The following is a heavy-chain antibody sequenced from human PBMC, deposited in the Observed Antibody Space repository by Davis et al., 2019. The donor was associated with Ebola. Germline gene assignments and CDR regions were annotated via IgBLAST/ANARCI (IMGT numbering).Heavy chain of an antibody. CDR3: ARGGVRVRYYYYGMDV. Sequence: MPSETLSLTCAVYGGSFSGYYWSWIRQPPGKGLEWIGEINHSGSTNYNPSIKSRVTISVDTSKNQFSLKLSSVTAADTAVYYCARGGVRVRYYYYGMDVWGQGTTVTVSS. J-gene: IGHJ6*02. D-gene: IGHD3-10*01. V-gene: IGHV4-34*01. CDR1: GGSFSGYY. CDR2: INHSGST.